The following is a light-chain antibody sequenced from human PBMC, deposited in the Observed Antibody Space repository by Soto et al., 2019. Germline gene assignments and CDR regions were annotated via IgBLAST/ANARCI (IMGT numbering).Light chain of an antibody. J-gene: IGLJ1*01. Sequence: QYALIQPPSVSGSPGQSVTISCTGTSSDVGSYDYVSWYQHHPGTVPKPMIYKVYTQPSGVPDRFSGSKSGNTASMTISGIQAEDEADYYCCSYKSSATYRNVFGTGTKLTVL. V-gene: IGLV2-18*02. CDR1: SSDVGSYDY. CDR3: CSYKSSATYRNV. CDR2: KVY.